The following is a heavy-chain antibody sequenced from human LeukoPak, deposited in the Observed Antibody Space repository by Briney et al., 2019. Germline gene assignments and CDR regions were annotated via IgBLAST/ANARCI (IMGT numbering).Heavy chain of an antibody. J-gene: IGHJ3*02. Sequence: GGSLRLSCAASGFTFSSYAMSWVRQAPGKRLEWVSAISGSGGSTYYADSVKGRFTISRDNSKNTLYLQMNSLRAEDTAVYYCAKDIRGYSSGWYKFLGAFDIWGQGTMVTVSS. V-gene: IGHV3-23*01. CDR3: AKDIRGYSSGWYKFLGAFDI. D-gene: IGHD6-19*01. CDR1: GFTFSSYA. CDR2: ISGSGGST.